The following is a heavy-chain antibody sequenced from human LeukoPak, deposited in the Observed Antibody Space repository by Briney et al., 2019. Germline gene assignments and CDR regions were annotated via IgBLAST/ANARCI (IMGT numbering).Heavy chain of an antibody. CDR3: ATRLSLSREVDY. V-gene: IGHV5-51*01. J-gene: IGHJ4*02. Sequence: NAGGSLRLSCKGSGYSFTSYWIGWVRQMPGKGLEWMGIIYPGDSDTRYVPSFQGQVTISADKSISTAYLQWSSLKASDTAMYYCATRLSLSREVDYWGQGTLVTVSS. CDR1: GYSFTSYW. CDR2: IYPGDSDT.